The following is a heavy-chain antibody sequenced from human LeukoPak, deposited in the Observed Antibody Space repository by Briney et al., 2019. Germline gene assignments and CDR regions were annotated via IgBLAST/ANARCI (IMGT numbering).Heavy chain of an antibody. D-gene: IGHD3-10*01. J-gene: IGHJ6*03. V-gene: IGHV3-11*01. CDR2: IGSSGSNI. CDR3: AKDLRGSLYSYYMDV. CDR1: GFTFSDYY. Sequence: GGSLRLSCAASGFTFSDYYMSWIRQAPGKGLEWVSYIGSSGSNIYYADSVKGRFTISRDNSKNTLFLQMNSLRAEDTAVYYCAKDLRGSLYSYYMDVWGKGTTVTISS.